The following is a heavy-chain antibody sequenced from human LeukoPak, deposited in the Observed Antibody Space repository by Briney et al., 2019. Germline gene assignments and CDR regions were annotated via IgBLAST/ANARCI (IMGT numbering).Heavy chain of an antibody. CDR3: AKEYDSGGYGANFDY. J-gene: IGHJ4*02. D-gene: IGHD3-10*01. CDR2: ISYDGSTK. Sequence: GGSLRLSFAASKFTFSNYGMQWVRQAPGKGLEWVAVISYDGSTKYYADSVKGRFTISRDNSRNTLYLQMNSLRTEDTAVYYCAKEYDSGGYGANFDYWGQGTLVTVSS. CDR1: KFTFSNYG. V-gene: IGHV3-30*18.